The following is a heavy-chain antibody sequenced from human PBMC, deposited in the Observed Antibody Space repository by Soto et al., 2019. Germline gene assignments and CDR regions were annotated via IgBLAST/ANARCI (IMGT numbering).Heavy chain of an antibody. CDR2: IYYSGSS. J-gene: IGHJ4*02. CDR3: ARGGARWPVYFDS. V-gene: IGHV4-30-4*08. Sequence: QVRLHESGPGLVKPSQTLSLTCSVSGGSISGDYYWSWIRQSPEKGLEWIGYIYYSGSSYSNPALQSRLSMSLDTSKNQFSLKLRSVTAADTAVYYCARGGARWPVYFDSWGQGALVAVSS. D-gene: IGHD2-15*01. CDR1: GGSISGDYY.